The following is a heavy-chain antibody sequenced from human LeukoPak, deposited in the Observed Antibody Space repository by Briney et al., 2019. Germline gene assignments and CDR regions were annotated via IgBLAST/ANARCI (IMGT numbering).Heavy chain of an antibody. Sequence: PSETLSLTCTVSGGSINTYYWSWLRQSAGKGLEWIGRIYTSGSTNYSPSLKSRVTMSVDTSENQFSLKLSSVTAADTAVYYCARLFYGSGSRYFDPWGQGTLVTVSS. J-gene: IGHJ4*02. CDR3: ARLFYGSGSRYFDP. CDR1: GGSINTYY. CDR2: IYTSGST. V-gene: IGHV4-4*07. D-gene: IGHD3-10*01.